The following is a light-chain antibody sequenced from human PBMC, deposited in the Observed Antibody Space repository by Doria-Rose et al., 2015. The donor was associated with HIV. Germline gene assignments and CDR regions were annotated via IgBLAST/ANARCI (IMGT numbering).Light chain of an antibody. Sequence: VLTQSPLPLSVTPGQPASISCRSSQSLVNSDGKTYLYWYLQKPGQSPQLLIYEVSNRFSGAPDRFSGSGSGTDFTLKISRVEPEDFGVYYCMQTILLPFTFGPGTTVDIK. CDR1: QSLVNSDGKTY. V-gene: IGKV2D-29*02. CDR2: EVS. CDR3: MQTILLPFT. J-gene: IGKJ3*01.